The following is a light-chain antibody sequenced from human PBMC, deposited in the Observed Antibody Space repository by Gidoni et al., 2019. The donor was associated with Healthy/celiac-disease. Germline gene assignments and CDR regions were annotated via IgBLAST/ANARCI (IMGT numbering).Light chain of an antibody. Sequence: DIVLTQSPATLSLSPGERATLSCRASQSVSSYLAWYQQKPGQAPRLLSYDASNRATGVPARFSGSGSGTDFTLTISSLEPEDFAVYYCQQRSNWPPLTFGGGTKVEIK. J-gene: IGKJ4*01. CDR2: DAS. CDR1: QSVSSY. V-gene: IGKV3-11*01. CDR3: QQRSNWPPLT.